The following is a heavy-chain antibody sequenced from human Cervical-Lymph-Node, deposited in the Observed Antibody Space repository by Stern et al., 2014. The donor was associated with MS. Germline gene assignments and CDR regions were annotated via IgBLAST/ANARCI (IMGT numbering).Heavy chain of an antibody. D-gene: IGHD3-9*01. CDR2: ISYEGSTN. J-gene: IGHJ4*02. V-gene: IGHV3-30*18. CDR1: GFMFRSFA. CDR3: AKDASTNYFRFFFDG. Sequence: DQLVESGGGVVQPGRSLRLSCAGSGFMFRSFAMHWVRHSPGKGLERVAGISYEGSTNYYGDSLKCRFTISRANSKNTMYVQMNSLRPEDTALYYCAKDASTNYFRFFFDGWGRGALVTVSS.